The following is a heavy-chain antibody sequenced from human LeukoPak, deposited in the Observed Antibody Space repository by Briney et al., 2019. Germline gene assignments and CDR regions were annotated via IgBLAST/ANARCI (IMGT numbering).Heavy chain of an antibody. J-gene: IGHJ4*02. Sequence: GGSLRLSCAASGFTFRSYCMSWVRQAPGKGLEWVAKIKEARSEKASVDSVKARFTISTDSAKNSLYLQMNSQSVEDTAVYYCARDHNYGSDYWGQRTLVAASS. CDR2: IKEARSEK. CDR3: ARDHNYGSDY. V-gene: IGHV3-7*03. D-gene: IGHD5-18*01. CDR1: GFTFRSYC.